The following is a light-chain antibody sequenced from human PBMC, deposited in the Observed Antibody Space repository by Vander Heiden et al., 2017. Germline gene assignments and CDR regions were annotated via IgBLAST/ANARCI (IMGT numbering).Light chain of an antibody. CDR1: NSDVGSYNL. J-gene: IGLJ3*02. CDR3: SSYASNSRWV. CDR2: EVN. Sequence: QSVLTQPASVSGSPGQSITISCTGTNSDVGSYNLVVWYQQHAGKVPKVMIYEVNQRPSRVSNRFSGSKSGNTASLTISGLQAEDEADYYCSSYASNSRWVFGGGTKLTVL. V-gene: IGLV2-23*02.